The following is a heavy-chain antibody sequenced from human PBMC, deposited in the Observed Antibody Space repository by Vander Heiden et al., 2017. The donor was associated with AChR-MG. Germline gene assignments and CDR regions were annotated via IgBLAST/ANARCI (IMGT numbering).Heavy chain of an antibody. CDR3: ASSYDSSGYGYYYYGMDV. V-gene: IGHV4-61*01. D-gene: IGHD3-22*01. Sequence: QVQLQESGPGLVKPSETLSLTCTVSGGSVRSGSYYWSWIRQPPGKGLEWIGYIYYSGSTNYNPSLKSRVTISVDTSKNQFSLKLSSVTAADTAVYYCASSYDSSGYGYYYYGMDVWGQGTTVTVSS. CDR1: GGSVRSGSYY. J-gene: IGHJ6*02. CDR2: IYYSGST.